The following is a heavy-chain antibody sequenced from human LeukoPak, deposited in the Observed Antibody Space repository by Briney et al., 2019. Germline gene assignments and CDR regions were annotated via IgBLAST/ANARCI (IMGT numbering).Heavy chain of an antibody. CDR3: ARIYSGYDYVYAFEI. CDR2: MNPNSGNT. J-gene: IGHJ3*02. Sequence: GASVKVSCKASGYTFTSYDINWVRQATGQGLEWMGWMNPNSGNTGYAQKFQGRVTITRNTSISTAYMELSSLRSEDTAVYYCARIYSGYDYVYAFEIWGQGIKVTVSS. CDR1: GYTFTSYD. V-gene: IGHV1-8*01. D-gene: IGHD5-12*01.